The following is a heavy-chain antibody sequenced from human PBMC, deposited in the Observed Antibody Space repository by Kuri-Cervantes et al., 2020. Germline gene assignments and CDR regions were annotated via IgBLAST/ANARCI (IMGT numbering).Heavy chain of an antibody. J-gene: IGHJ4*02. CDR2: ISWDGGST. V-gene: IGHV3-43*01. CDR1: GFTFDDYT. Sequence: GGSLRLSCAASGFTFDDYTMHWVRQAPGKGLEWVSLISWDGGSTYYADSVKGRFTISRDNAKNSLYLQMNSLRAEDTALYYCAKDLGPVVTARQAYWGQGTLVTVSS. D-gene: IGHD2-21*02. CDR3: AKDLGPVVTARQAY.